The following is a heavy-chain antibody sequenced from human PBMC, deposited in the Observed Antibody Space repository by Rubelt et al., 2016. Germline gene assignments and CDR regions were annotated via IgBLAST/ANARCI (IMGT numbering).Heavy chain of an antibody. CDR3: ARLLRESGTTVGFDS. CDR2: TYHSGTT. CDR1: GDSIAISYW. J-gene: IGHJ4*02. Sequence: QVQLQESGPRLVKPSGTLSLTCSVSGDSIAISYWWSWVRQTPGKGLEWIGSTYHSGTTFYNPALKGRVTISVDTSKNQFSLKLNSVTAADTAVYYCARLLRESGTTVGFDSWGQGTLVTVSS. V-gene: IGHV4-4*02. D-gene: IGHD1-7*01.